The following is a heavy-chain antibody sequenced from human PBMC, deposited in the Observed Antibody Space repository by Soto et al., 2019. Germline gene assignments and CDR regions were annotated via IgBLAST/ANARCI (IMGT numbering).Heavy chain of an antibody. CDR3: ARDAAVGLFDY. D-gene: IGHD1-26*01. J-gene: IGHJ4*02. Sequence: QVQLVQSGAEVKKPGASVKVSCKASGYTFTSYGISWVRQAPGQGLEWMGWISAYDGNTNYAQKLQGRVTMTTDTSTSTAYREVRGLRSDDTAVYYCARDAAVGLFDYWGQGTLVTVSS. CDR2: ISAYDGNT. V-gene: IGHV1-18*01. CDR1: GYTFTSYG.